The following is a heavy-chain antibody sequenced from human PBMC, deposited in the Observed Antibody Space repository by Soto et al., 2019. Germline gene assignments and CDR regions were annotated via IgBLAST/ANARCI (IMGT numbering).Heavy chain of an antibody. D-gene: IGHD6-19*01. CDR2: IIPIFGTA. V-gene: IGHV1-69*13. J-gene: IGHJ4*02. Sequence: GASVKVSCKASGGTFSSYAISWVRQAPGQGLEWMGGIIPIFGTANYAQKFQGRVTITADESTSTAYMELSSLRSEDTAVYYCARGYGIAVAGTRPYYFDYWGQGTLVTVSS. CDR3: ARGYGIAVAGTRPYYFDY. CDR1: GGTFSSYA.